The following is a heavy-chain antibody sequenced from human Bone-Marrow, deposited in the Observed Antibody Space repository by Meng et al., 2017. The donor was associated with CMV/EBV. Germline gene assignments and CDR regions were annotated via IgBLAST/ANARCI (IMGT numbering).Heavy chain of an antibody. J-gene: IGHJ6*02. V-gene: IGHV3-23*01. CDR1: GFTSSSYA. CDR3: AKLDFWSGYYRGYYYYGMDV. D-gene: IGHD3-3*01. Sequence: GGSLRLSCAASGFTSSSYAMSWVRQAPGKGLEWVSAISGSGGSTYYADSVKGRFTISRDNSKNTLYLQMNSLRAEDTAVYYCAKLDFWSGYYRGYYYYGMDVWGQGTTVTVSS. CDR2: ISGSGGST.